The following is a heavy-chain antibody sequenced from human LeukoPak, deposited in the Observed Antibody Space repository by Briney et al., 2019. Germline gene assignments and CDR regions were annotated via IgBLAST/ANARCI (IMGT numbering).Heavy chain of an antibody. J-gene: IGHJ4*02. V-gene: IGHV4-39*07. Sequence: SETLSLTCTVSGGSISSSSYYWGWIRQPPGRGLEWIGNTYYGGDTYYNPSLKSRVTISVDTSKNQFSLKLSSVTAADTAVYYCARASYDYVGGNYFDYWGQGTLVTVSS. CDR1: GGSISSSSYY. CDR3: ARASYDYVGGNYFDY. D-gene: IGHD3-16*01. CDR2: TYYGGDT.